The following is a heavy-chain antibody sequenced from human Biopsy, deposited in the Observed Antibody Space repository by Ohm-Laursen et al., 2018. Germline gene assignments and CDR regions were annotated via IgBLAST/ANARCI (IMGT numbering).Heavy chain of an antibody. D-gene: IGHD3-22*01. J-gene: IGHJ5*02. CDR1: GHTFTGYH. CDR3: TRGGYYYDSLAYYYWFDP. CDR2: INAKTGDT. V-gene: IGHV1-2*02. Sequence: ASVKVACKASGHTFTGYHVHWVRQAPGQGLEWMGWINAKTGDTNYAQKFQGRLTTTRDTSISTAYVDLSSLRSDDTAVYYCTRGGYYYDSLAYYYWFDPWGQGTLVTVSS.